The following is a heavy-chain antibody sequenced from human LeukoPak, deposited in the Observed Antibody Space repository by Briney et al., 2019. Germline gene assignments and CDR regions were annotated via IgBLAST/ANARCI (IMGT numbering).Heavy chain of an antibody. V-gene: IGHV4-34*01. CDR3: ARGVQLRGYYDSSGSDAFDI. Sequence: SETLSLTCAVYGGSFSGYYWSWIRQPPGKGLEWIGEINHSGSTNYNPSLKSRVTISVDTSKNQFSLKLSSVTAADTAVYYCARGVQLRGYYDSSGSDAFDIWGQGTMVTVSS. CDR1: GGSFSGYY. D-gene: IGHD3-22*01. J-gene: IGHJ3*02. CDR2: INHSGST.